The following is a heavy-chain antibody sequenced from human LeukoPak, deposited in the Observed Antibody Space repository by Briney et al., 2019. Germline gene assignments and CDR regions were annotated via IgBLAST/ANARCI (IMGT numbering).Heavy chain of an antibody. CDR1: GGSISSSSYY. J-gene: IGHJ5*02. V-gene: IGHV4-39*07. Sequence: SETLSLTCTVSGGSISSSSYYWGWIRQPPGKGLEWIGSIYYSGSTYYNPSLKSRVTISVDTSKNQFSLKLSSVTAADTAVYYCALAAGIQLWPAPISWGQGTLVTVSS. CDR3: ALAAGIQLWPAPIS. CDR2: IYYSGST. D-gene: IGHD5-18*01.